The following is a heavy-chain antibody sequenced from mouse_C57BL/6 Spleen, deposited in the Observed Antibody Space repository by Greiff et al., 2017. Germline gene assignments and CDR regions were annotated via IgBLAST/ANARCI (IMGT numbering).Heavy chain of an antibody. D-gene: IGHD3-1*01. Sequence: EVQVVESGGGLVQPGGSLSLSCAASGFTFTDYYMSWVRQPPGQALEWLGFIRNKANGYTTEYSASVKGRFTISRDNSQSILYLQMNALRAEDSATYYCAIGPGASMDYWGQGTSVTVSS. CDR2: IRNKANGYTT. J-gene: IGHJ4*01. CDR1: GFTFTDYY. V-gene: IGHV7-3*01. CDR3: AIGPGASMDY.